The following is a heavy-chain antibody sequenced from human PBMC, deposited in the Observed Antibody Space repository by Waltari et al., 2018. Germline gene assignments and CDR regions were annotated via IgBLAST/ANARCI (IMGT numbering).Heavy chain of an antibody. D-gene: IGHD3-10*01. CDR3: TREVRRGFGFDI. CDR1: GFTVTTNF. CDR2: IYASGGT. V-gene: IGHV3-66*02. Sequence: EVGLVESGGGLVHPWESLTLSCAASGFTVTTNFLTWVRQAPGKGPELVSTIYASGGTLYADSVKGRFTISRDTSRNTVFLQMSSLIVDDTAVYYCTREVRRGFGFDIWGQGTLVTVSS. J-gene: IGHJ4*02.